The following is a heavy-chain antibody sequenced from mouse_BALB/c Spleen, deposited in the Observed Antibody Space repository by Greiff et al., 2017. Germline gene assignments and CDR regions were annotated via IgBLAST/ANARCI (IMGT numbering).Heavy chain of an antibody. J-gene: IGHJ4*01. V-gene: IGHV14-3*02. CDR3: ARTPPHAMDY. CDR2: IDPANGNT. Sequence: EVQLQESGAELVKPGASVKLSCTASGFNIKDTYMHWVKQRPEQGLEWIGRIDPANGNTKYDPKFQGKATITADTSSNTAYLQLSSLTSEDTAVYYCARTPPHAMDYWGQGTSVTVSS. CDR1: GFNIKDTY.